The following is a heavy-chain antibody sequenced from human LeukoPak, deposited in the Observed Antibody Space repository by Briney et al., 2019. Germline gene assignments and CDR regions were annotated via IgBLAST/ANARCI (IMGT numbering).Heavy chain of an antibody. CDR3: ARATEQLVQTDY. CDR1: GSSISSGDYY. CDR2: IYYSGST. D-gene: IGHD6-6*01. J-gene: IGHJ4*02. Sequence: PSETLSLTCTVSGSSISSGDYYWSWIRQPPGKGLEWIGYIYYSGSTYYNPSLKSRVTISVDTSKNQFSLKLSSVTAADTAVYYCARATEQLVQTDYWGQGTLVTVSS. V-gene: IGHV4-30-4*08.